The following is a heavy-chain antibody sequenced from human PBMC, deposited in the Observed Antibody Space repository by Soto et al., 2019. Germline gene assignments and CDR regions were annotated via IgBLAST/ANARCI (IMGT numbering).Heavy chain of an antibody. CDR3: ARQVPYRYCSGGSCYHNPYFQH. Sequence: SVTKSVTCAVDGGSFSGYYLSWIRQPPGKGLEWIGEINHSGSTNYNPSLKSRVTISVDTSKNQFSLKLSSVTAADTAVYYCARQVPYRYCSGGSCYHNPYFQHWGQGTLVTVSS. J-gene: IGHJ1*01. CDR2: INHSGST. V-gene: IGHV4-34*01. D-gene: IGHD2-15*01. CDR1: GGSFSGYY.